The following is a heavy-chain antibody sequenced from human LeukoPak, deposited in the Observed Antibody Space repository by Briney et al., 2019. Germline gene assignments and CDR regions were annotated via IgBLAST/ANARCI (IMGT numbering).Heavy chain of an antibody. J-gene: IGHJ4*02. CDR2: INHSGGT. CDR1: GGSFSGYY. V-gene: IGHV4-34*01. CDR3: ATDYGVSSFDY. D-gene: IGHD4-17*01. Sequence: PSETLSLTCAVYGGSFSGYYWSWIRQPPGKGLEWIGEINHSGGTNYNPSLKSRVTISVDTSKNQFSLKLSSVTAADTAVYYCATDYGVSSFDYWGQGTLVTVSS.